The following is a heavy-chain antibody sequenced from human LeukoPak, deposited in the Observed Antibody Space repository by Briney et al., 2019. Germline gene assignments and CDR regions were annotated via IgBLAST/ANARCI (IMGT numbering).Heavy chain of an antibody. V-gene: IGHV4-59*01. Sequence: PSETLSLTCTVSGGSISSYYWSWIRQPPGKGLEWVGYIYYSGSTNYNPSLKSRVTVSVDTSKNQFSLKLSSVTAADTAVYYCARDVSSTSPASGWFDPWGQGTLVTVSS. CDR1: GGSISSYY. CDR2: IYYSGST. J-gene: IGHJ5*02. CDR3: ARDVSSTSPASGWFDP. D-gene: IGHD2-2*01.